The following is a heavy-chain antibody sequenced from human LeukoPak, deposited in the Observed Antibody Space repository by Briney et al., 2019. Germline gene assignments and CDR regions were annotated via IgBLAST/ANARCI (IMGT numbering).Heavy chain of an antibody. CDR3: ARAAPYYYDSSGYSAFDS. V-gene: IGHV3-48*02. Sequence: GGSLRLSCAASGFTFSSYSMHWVRQAPGKGLEWVSYISSTSSTIYYADSVKGRFTISRDNAKNSLYLQMNSLRDEDTAVYYCARAAPYYYDSSGYSAFDSWGQGTMVTVSA. CDR1: GFTFSSYS. J-gene: IGHJ3*02. D-gene: IGHD3-22*01. CDR2: ISSTSSTI.